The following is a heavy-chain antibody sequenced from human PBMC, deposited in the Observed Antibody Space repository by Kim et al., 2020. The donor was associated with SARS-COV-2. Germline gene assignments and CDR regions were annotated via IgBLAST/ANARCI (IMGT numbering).Heavy chain of an antibody. CDR2: ICYDGSNE. J-gene: IGHJ6*02. CDR1: GFSFSSYG. CDR3: ARPPIRCNSTTCYHRDYYGMDV. D-gene: IGHD1-26*01. V-gene: IGHV3-33*01. Sequence: GGSLRLSCAASGFSFSSYGMHWVRQAPGKGLEWVAVICYDGSNEYYADSVKGRFTISRDNSKNTLYLRMNSLRAEDTAVYYCARPPIRCNSTTCYHRDYYGMDVWGQGTTVTVSS.